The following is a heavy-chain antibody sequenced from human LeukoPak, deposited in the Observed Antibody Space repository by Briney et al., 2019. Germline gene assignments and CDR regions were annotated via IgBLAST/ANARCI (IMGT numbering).Heavy chain of an antibody. Sequence: GGSLRLSCAASGFTFSSYAMSWVRQAPGKGLEWVSAISGSGGSTYYADSVKGRFTISRDDSKNTLYLQMNSLRAEDTAVYYCAKSSGYSNMYYFDYWGQGTRVTVSS. V-gene: IGHV3-23*01. CDR2: ISGSGGST. CDR3: AKSSGYSNMYYFDY. CDR1: GFTFSSYA. D-gene: IGHD6-13*01. J-gene: IGHJ4*02.